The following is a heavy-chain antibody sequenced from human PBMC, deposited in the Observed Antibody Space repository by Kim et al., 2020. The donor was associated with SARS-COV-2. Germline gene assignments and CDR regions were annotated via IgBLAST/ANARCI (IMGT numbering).Heavy chain of an antibody. V-gene: IGHV3-7*01. CDR3: ARGRGLDS. CDR2: HDGTEK. J-gene: IGHJ4*02. Sequence: HDGTEKYYENSVKGRFTVSRDNARKSVYLQMNSLRAEDTAVYYCARGRGLDSWGQGTLVTVSS.